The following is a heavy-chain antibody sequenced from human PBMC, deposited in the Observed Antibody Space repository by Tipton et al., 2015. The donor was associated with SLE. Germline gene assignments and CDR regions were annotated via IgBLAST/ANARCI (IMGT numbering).Heavy chain of an antibody. CDR1: GYSINSGFY. V-gene: IGHV4-38-2*01. D-gene: IGHD6-13*01. J-gene: IGHJ4*02. Sequence: TLSLTCSVSGYSINSGFYWGWIRQPPGTVLEWIGSIYHSGNTYYNSSLKSRLTMSVDTSKNQFSLNLRSVTAADTAVYFCARMQQLLVTNWGQGTLVTVSS. CDR3: ARMQQLLVTN. CDR2: IYHSGNT.